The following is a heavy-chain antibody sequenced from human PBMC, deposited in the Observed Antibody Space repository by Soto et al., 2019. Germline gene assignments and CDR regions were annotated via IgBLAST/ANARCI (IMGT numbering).Heavy chain of an antibody. CDR3: ASQLKSMIVVATFDY. J-gene: IGHJ4*02. CDR1: GFTFSSYA. CDR2: ISYDGSNK. D-gene: IGHD3-22*01. Sequence: GGSLRLSCAASGFTFSSYAMHWVRQAPGKGLEWVAVISYDGSNKYYADSVKGRFTISRDNSKNTLYLQMNSLRAEDTAVYYCASQLKSMIVVATFDYWGQGTLVTVSS. V-gene: IGHV3-30-3*01.